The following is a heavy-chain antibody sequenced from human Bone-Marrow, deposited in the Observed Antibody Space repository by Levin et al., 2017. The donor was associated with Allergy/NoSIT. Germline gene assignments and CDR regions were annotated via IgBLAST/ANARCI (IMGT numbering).Heavy chain of an antibody. J-gene: IGHJ5*02. CDR3: ARRYYYDRSDYYTRKFDP. CDR1: GGTFSSYI. Sequence: GASVKVSCKASGGTFSSYIITWVRQAPGQGLEWMGGIIPMFDTANYAQKFQGRVTITADKSTSTAYMELSGLRSVDTAVYYCARRYYYDRSDYYTRKFDPWGQGTLVIVSS. CDR2: IIPMFDTA. D-gene: IGHD3-22*01. V-gene: IGHV1-69*06.